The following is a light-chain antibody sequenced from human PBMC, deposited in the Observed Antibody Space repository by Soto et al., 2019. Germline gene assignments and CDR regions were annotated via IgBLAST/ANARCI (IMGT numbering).Light chain of an antibody. V-gene: IGLV2-14*01. CDR2: DVS. Sequence: QSSLTQPASVSGSPGQSITISCTGTSSDVGGYNYVSWYQQHPGKAPKLIIYDVSNRPSGVSNRFSGSKSGNTASLTISGLQAEDEADYYCSSYTSSSTLLVFGTGTKVTVL. CDR1: SSDVGGYNY. CDR3: SSYTSSSTLLV. J-gene: IGLJ1*01.